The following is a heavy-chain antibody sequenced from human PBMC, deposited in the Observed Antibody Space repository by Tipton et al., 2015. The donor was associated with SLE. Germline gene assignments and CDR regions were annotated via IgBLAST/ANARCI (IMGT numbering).Heavy chain of an antibody. CDR2: IYHSGIT. CDR3: ARHIVGARGFDY. J-gene: IGHJ4*02. Sequence: TLSLTCAVSGGSISSSDWCSWVRRPPGRGLEWIGEIYHSGITNYNPSLKSRVTMSLDKSKLQVSLNLNSVTAADTAVYYCARHIVGARGFDYWGQGTLVTVSS. V-gene: IGHV4-4*02. CDR1: GGSISSSDW. D-gene: IGHD1-26*01.